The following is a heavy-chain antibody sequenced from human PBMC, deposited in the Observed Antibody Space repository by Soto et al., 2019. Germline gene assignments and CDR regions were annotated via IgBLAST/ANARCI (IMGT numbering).Heavy chain of an antibody. CDR3: ARTMIVGGVPYYYCGMDV. CDR1: GYTFTSYD. Sequence: QVQLVQSGAEVKKPGASVKVSCKASGYTFTSYDINWVRQATGQGLEWMGWMNPNSGNTGYAQKFQGRVTMTRNTSISTAYMELSSLRSEDTAVYYCARTMIVGGVPYYYCGMDVWGQGTTVTVSS. D-gene: IGHD3-22*01. V-gene: IGHV1-8*01. J-gene: IGHJ6*02. CDR2: MNPNSGNT.